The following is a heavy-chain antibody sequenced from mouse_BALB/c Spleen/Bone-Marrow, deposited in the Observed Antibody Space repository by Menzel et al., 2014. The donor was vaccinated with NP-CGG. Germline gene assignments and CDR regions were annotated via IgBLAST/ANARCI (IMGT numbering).Heavy chain of an antibody. CDR3: ARGDRYDVRFDY. CDR2: ILPGSDST. CDR1: GYTFSSFW. V-gene: IGHV1-9*01. J-gene: IGHJ2*01. Sequence: VQLVESGAELMKPGASVKISCKATGYTFSSFWIEWVKQRPGHGLEWIGEILPGSDSTNYNEKFKGKATFTADTFSNTAYMQLSSLTSEDSAVYYCARGDRYDVRFDYWGQGTTLTVSS. D-gene: IGHD2-14*01.